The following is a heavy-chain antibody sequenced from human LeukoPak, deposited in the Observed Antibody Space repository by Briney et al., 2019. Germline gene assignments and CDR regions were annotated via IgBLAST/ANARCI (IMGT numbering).Heavy chain of an antibody. CDR3: ARDSESGSYAAY. CDR2: IYYSGST. Sequence: PSETLSLTCTVSGGSISSYYWSWIRQPPGKGLEWIGYIYYSGSTNYNPSLKSRVTISVDTSKNQFSLKLSSATAADTAVYYCARDSESGSYAAYWGQGTLVTVSS. V-gene: IGHV4-59*01. CDR1: GGSISSYY. D-gene: IGHD1-26*01. J-gene: IGHJ4*02.